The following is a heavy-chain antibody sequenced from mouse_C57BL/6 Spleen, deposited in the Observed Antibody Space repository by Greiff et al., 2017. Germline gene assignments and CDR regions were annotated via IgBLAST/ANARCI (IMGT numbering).Heavy chain of an antibody. Sequence: QVQLQQPGAELVKPGASVKMSCKASGYTFTSYWITWVKQRPGQGLEWIGDIYPGSGSTNYNEKFKSKATLTVETSSSTAYMQLSSLTSEDSAVYYCARNNFGSSDGAMDYWGQGTSVTVSS. V-gene: IGHV1-55*01. CDR1: GYTFTSYW. CDR3: ARNNFGSSDGAMDY. CDR2: IYPGSGST. J-gene: IGHJ4*01. D-gene: IGHD1-1*01.